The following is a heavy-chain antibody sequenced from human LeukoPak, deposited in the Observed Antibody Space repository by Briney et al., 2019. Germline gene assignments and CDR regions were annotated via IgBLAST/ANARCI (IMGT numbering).Heavy chain of an antibody. D-gene: IGHD6-25*01. CDR1: GFTFSAYW. J-gene: IGHJ3*02. Sequence: GGSLRLSCAASGFTFSAYWMSWIRQAPGKGLEWVANIKQDGSEKDYVGSVKGRFTISRDNAKNSVYLQMNSVRAEDTAVYYCAREGRGGFDIWGQGTMVTVSS. V-gene: IGHV3-7*01. CDR3: AREGRGGFDI. CDR2: IKQDGSEK.